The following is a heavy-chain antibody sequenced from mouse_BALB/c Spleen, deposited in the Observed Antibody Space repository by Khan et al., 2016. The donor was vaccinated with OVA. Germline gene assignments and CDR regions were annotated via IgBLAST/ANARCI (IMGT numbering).Heavy chain of an antibody. V-gene: IGHV1S135*01. CDR1: GYSFTDYN. D-gene: IGHD1-1*01. J-gene: IGHJ2*01. Sequence: LQLVQSGPELVKPGASVKVSCKASGYSFTDYNMFWVKQSHGKSLEWIGYIDPYNGGTSYNQKFKGKATLTVDKSSSTAFMHLSSLTSEDSAVFYCARTDYYGSSYYFDYWGQGTTLTVSS. CDR3: ARTDYYGSSYYFDY. CDR2: IDPYNGGT.